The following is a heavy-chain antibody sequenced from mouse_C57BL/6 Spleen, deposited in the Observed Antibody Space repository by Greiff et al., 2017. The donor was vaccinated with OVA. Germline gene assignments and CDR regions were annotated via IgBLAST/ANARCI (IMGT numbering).Heavy chain of an antibody. D-gene: IGHD3-2*02. Sequence: VQLQQSGPELVKPGASVKISCKASGYTFTDYYMNWVKQSHGKSLEWIGDINPNNGGTSYNQKFKGKATLTVDKSSSTAYMELRSLTSEDSAVYYCASPSGYAYWGQGTLVTVSA. J-gene: IGHJ3*01. CDR1: GYTFTDYY. V-gene: IGHV1-26*01. CDR2: INPNNGGT. CDR3: ASPSGYAY.